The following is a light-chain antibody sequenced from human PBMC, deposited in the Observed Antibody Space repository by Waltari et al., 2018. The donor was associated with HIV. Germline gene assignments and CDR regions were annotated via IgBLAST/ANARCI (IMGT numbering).Light chain of an antibody. J-gene: IGLJ2*01. Sequence: QPALTQPPSASGSPGQSVAISCTGSSNDIGTYNFVSWYQHHPGKAPKLLIYDVTRRPPGIPDRFSGTKSGYTASLTVSDLQVEDEADYYCVSYTEKDTFLLFGGGTKLAV. V-gene: IGLV2-8*01. CDR3: VSYTEKDTFLL. CDR2: DVT. CDR1: SNDIGTYNF.